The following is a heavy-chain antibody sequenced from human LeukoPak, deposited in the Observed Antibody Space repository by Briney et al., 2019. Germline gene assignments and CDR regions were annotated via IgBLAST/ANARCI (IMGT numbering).Heavy chain of an antibody. D-gene: IGHD6-19*01. CDR2: ISGSGGST. J-gene: IGHJ4*02. CDR3: AKDSQLSLAGTGY. V-gene: IGHV3-23*01. CDR1: GFTFSNFV. Sequence: GGSLRLSCAASGFTFSNFVMSWVRQAPGKGLEWVSAISGSGGSTYYADSVKGRFTISRDNSKNTLYLQMNSLRAEDTAVYYCAKDSQLSLAGTGYWGQGTLVTVSS.